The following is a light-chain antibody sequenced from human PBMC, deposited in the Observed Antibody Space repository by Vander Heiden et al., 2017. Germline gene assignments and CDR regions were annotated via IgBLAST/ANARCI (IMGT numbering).Light chain of an antibody. CDR1: QSVLYSSNNKNY. Sequence: DIVMTQSPDSLAVSLGERATINCKSSQSVLYSSNNKNYLAWYQQKPGQPPKLLIYWASTRESGVPDRFSGSGSGTDFTLTISSLQAEDVAVYYCLQYSSTFPTF. J-gene: IGKJ3*01. V-gene: IGKV4-1*01. CDR2: WAS. CDR3: LQYSSTFPT.